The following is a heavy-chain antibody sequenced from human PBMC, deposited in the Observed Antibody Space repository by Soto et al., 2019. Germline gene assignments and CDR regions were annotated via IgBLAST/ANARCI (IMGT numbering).Heavy chain of an antibody. Sequence: QVQLQQWGAGLLKPSETLSLTCAVYGGSFSGYYWSWIRQPPGKGLEWIGEINHSGSTNYNPSLKSRVTISVDTSKNQFSLKLSSVTAADTAVYYCARGARGVVVVAATGGFDPWGQGTLDTVS. CDR2: INHSGST. D-gene: IGHD2-15*01. J-gene: IGHJ5*02. V-gene: IGHV4-34*01. CDR1: GGSFSGYY. CDR3: ARGARGVVVVAATGGFDP.